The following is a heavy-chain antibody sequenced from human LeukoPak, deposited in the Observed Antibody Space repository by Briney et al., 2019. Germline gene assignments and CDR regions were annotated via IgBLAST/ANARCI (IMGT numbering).Heavy chain of an antibody. D-gene: IGHD3-3*01. CDR1: GYTFTGYY. J-gene: IGHJ6*02. Sequence: GASVKVSCKASGYTFTGYYMHWVRQAPGQGLEWMGRINPNSGGTNYAQKFQGRVTMTRDTSISTAYMELCSLRSEDTAVYYCARAPSPPRTFGVVHYYYYGMDVWGQGTTVTVSS. CDR2: INPNSGGT. CDR3: ARAPSPPRTFGVVHYYYYGMDV. V-gene: IGHV1-2*06.